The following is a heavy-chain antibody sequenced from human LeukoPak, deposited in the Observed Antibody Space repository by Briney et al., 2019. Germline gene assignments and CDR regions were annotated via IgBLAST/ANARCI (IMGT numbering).Heavy chain of an antibody. Sequence: GRSLRLSCAASGFTFSSYAMHWVRQAPGKGLEWVAVISYDGSNKYYADSVKGRFTISRDNSKNTLYLQMNSLRAEDTAVYYCARGTWGIVVVVADFDYWGQGTLVTVSS. V-gene: IGHV3-30*04. D-gene: IGHD2-15*01. J-gene: IGHJ4*02. CDR2: ISYDGSNK. CDR1: GFTFSSYA. CDR3: ARGTWGIVVVVADFDY.